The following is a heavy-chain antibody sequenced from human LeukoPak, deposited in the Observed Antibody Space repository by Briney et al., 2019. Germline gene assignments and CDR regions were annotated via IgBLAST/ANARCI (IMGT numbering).Heavy chain of an antibody. V-gene: IGHV4-59*11. D-gene: IGHD1-1*01. Sequence: SETLSLTCNVSGESISSHYWSWTRQSPGKGLEWIGYVTNSGTTKFNPSLKSRVTISRDTSKNQISLRLSSVTAADTAVYYCARVSNWNVYYYYYMDVWGKGTTVTISS. CDR2: VTNSGTT. CDR3: ARVSNWNVYYYYYMDV. J-gene: IGHJ6*03. CDR1: GESISSHY.